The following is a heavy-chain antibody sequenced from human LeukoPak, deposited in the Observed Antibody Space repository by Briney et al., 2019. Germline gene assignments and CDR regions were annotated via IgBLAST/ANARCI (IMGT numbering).Heavy chain of an antibody. CDR2: INPNSGNR. CDR1: GYTFTSLD. CDR3: ARVDGSPDY. J-gene: IGHJ4*02. Sequence: PEASVKVSCKASGYTFTSLDINWVRQATGQGLEWMGWINPNSGNRGYAQQFQGRVTITRDTSIRTAYMELTSLRSEDTAVYYCARVDGSPDYWGQGTLVTVSS. V-gene: IGHV1-8*03. D-gene: IGHD2-15*01.